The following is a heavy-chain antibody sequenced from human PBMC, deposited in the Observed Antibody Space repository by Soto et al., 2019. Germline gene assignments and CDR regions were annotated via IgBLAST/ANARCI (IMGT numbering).Heavy chain of an antibody. CDR2: IYSGGST. Sequence: ESGGGLIQPGGSLRLSCAASGFTVSSNYMSWVRQAPGTGLEWVSVIYSGGSTYYADSVKGRFTISRDNSKNTLYLQMNSLRAEDTAVYYCARDPVGVDSSGPSDYWGQGTLVTVSS. J-gene: IGHJ4*02. CDR1: GFTVSSNY. D-gene: IGHD3-22*01. CDR3: ARDPVGVDSSGPSDY. V-gene: IGHV3-53*01.